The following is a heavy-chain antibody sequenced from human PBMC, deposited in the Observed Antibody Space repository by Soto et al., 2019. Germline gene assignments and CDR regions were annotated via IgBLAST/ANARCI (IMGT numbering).Heavy chain of an antibody. V-gene: IGHV1-18*01. Sequence: ASVKVSCKASGYTFTSYGISWVRQAPGQGPDWIGWISAYNGNTNYAQKLQGRVTMTTDTSTSTAYMELRSLRSDDTAVYYCARDQGIRSIFGVVITDYYYYGMDVWGQGTTVTVSS. D-gene: IGHD3-3*01. CDR2: ISAYNGNT. CDR3: ARDQGIRSIFGVVITDYYYYGMDV. CDR1: GYTFTSYG. J-gene: IGHJ6*02.